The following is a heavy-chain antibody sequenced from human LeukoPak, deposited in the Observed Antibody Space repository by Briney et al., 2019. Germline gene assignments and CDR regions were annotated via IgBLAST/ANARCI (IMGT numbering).Heavy chain of an antibody. V-gene: IGHV4-61*02. J-gene: IGHJ4*02. Sequence: SETLSLTCTVSGASVSSGGYYWTWIRQPAGKGLEWLGRIYTSGRTNYSPSLNSRITISIDTSNNQFSLRLTSMTAADTDVYYCARREADYGGNSGIDYWGQGTLVTVSS. D-gene: IGHD4-23*01. CDR1: GASVSSGGYY. CDR2: IYTSGRT. CDR3: ARREADYGGNSGIDY.